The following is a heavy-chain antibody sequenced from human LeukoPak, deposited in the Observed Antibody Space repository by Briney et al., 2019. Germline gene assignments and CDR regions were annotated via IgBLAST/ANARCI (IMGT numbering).Heavy chain of an antibody. CDR3: ARVGIAVAGNDY. D-gene: IGHD6-19*01. CDR1: GFTFSSYE. J-gene: IGHJ4*02. CDR2: ISSSGSTI. Sequence: GGSLRLSCAASGFTFSSYEMNWVRQAPGKGLEWVSYISSSGSTIYYADSVKGRFTISRDNAKNSLYLQMNSLRAEDTAVYYCARVGIAVAGNDYWGQGTLVNVSS. V-gene: IGHV3-48*03.